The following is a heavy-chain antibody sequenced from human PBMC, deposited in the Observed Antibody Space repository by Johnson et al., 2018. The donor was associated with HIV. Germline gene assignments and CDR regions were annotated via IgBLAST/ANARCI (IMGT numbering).Heavy chain of an antibody. Sequence: QVQLVESGGGVVQPGGSLRLSCAASGFTFSSYAMHWVRQAPDKGLEWVAVISYDGSNKYYADSVKGRFTISRDNSKTTLYLQMNSLRVEDTAVYYCARAIDQGYSSGWSSDVYDIWGQGTMVTVSA. CDR2: ISYDGSNK. CDR3: ARAIDQGYSSGWSSDVYDI. V-gene: IGHV3-30-3*01. D-gene: IGHD6-19*01. CDR1: GFTFSSYA. J-gene: IGHJ3*02.